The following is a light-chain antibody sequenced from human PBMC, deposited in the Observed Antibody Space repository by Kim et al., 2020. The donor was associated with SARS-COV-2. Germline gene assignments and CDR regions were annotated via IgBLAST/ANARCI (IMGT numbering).Light chain of an antibody. CDR3: QQTFSSPQT. CDR2: TAS. CDR1: QAITRY. Sequence: ASVGDRVSITCRASQAITRYLNWYQQIPGKAPKLLIYTASNLQSGVSSRFSGSGSGTDFTLTISSLQPEDFATYYCQQTFSSPQTFGRGTKVDIK. J-gene: IGKJ1*01. V-gene: IGKV1-39*01.